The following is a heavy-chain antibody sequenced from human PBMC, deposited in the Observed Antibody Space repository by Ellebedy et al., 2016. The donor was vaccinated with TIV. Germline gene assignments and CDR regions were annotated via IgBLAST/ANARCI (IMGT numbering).Heavy chain of an antibody. CDR2: INQDGSDK. CDR3: ARDGSYGDYLSPRHALDI. V-gene: IGHV3-7*01. CDR1: RFSFSSYW. D-gene: IGHD4-17*01. J-gene: IGHJ3*02. Sequence: GESLKISCAASRFSFSSYWMSWVRQPPGKGLEWVANINQDGSDKYYVDSVKGRFTISRDNAKNSLYLQMDSLRAEDTAAYYCARDGSYGDYLSPRHALDIWGQGTTVTVSS.